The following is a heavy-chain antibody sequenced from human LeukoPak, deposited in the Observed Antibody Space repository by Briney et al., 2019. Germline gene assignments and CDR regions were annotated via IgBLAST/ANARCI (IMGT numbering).Heavy chain of an antibody. D-gene: IGHD4-17*01. CDR2: INSDGSST. J-gene: IGHJ4*02. CDR3: ARASTTTRRTREVCYDY. Sequence: QSGGTLRLSCAASGFTFSDYGMSWVRQAPGKGLVWVSRINSDGSSTSYADSVKGRFTISRDNAKNTLYLQMNSLRAEDTAVYYCARASTTTRRTREVCYDYWGQGTLVTVSS. CDR1: GFTFSDYG. V-gene: IGHV3-74*01.